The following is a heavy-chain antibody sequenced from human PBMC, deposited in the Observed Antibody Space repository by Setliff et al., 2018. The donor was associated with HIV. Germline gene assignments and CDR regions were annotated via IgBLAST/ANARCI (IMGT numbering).Heavy chain of an antibody. CDR2: ISPNSGDT. D-gene: IGHD6-13*01. J-gene: IGHJ6*02. Sequence: ASVKVSCKASGYTFTGYYMHWVRQAPGQGLEWMGRISPNSGDTDYRQKFQGRVTMTRDTSISTAYMELSRLRSDDTAVYYCAVYSSSWFRYYGMDVWGQGTTVTVSS. CDR3: AVYSSSWFRYYGMDV. CDR1: GYTFTGYY. V-gene: IGHV1-2*06.